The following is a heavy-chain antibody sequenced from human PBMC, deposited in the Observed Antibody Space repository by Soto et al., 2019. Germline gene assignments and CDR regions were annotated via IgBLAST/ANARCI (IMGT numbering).Heavy chain of an antibody. CDR1: GFTFSSHV. V-gene: IGHV3-23*01. D-gene: IGHD2-15*01. CDR2: ISGSGDNT. J-gene: IGHJ4*02. CDR3: AKVKMGYCSGSSCHLQFEY. Sequence: GGSLRLSCVASGFTFSSHVMSWVRQAPGKGLGWVSAISGSGDNTYYADSVRGRFTISRDNSKNTLSLQVNSLRAEDTAVYYCAKVKMGYCSGSSCHLQFEYWGQGTLVTVSS.